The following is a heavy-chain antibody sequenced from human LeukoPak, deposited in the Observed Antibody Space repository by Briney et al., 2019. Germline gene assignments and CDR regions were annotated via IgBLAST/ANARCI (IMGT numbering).Heavy chain of an antibody. Sequence: QPGRSLRLSCAASGFTLDDYAMNWVRQAPGKGLEWVSSISWNSGSIGYADSVQGRFTISRDNAKNSLYLQMNSLRAEDTAVYYCASIQDYWGQGTLVTVSS. CDR1: GFTLDDYA. CDR3: ASIQDY. J-gene: IGHJ4*02. D-gene: IGHD2-21*01. CDR2: ISWNSGSI. V-gene: IGHV3-9*01.